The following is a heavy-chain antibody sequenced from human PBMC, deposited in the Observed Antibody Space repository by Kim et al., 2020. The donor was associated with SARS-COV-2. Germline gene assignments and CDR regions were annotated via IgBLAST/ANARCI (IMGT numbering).Heavy chain of an antibody. D-gene: IGHD1-26*01. Sequence: SRRSRVTISVDTSKNQFSLKLSSVTAADTAVYYCARDPTHYSGSYSWFDPWGQGTLVTVSS. V-gene: IGHV4-30-2*04. J-gene: IGHJ5*02. CDR3: ARDPTHYSGSYSWFDP.